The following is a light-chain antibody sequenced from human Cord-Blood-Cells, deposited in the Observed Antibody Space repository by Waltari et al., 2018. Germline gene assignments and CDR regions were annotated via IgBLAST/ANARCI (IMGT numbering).Light chain of an antibody. CDR2: WAS. CDR1: QSVLYSSNNKNY. Sequence: DIVMTQSPDSLAVSLGERATLNCKSSQSVLYSSNNKNYLAWYQQKPGQPPKLPMYWASTRESGVPDRFSGSGSGTDFTLTISSLQAEDVAVYYCQQYYSTPWTFGQGTKVEIK. J-gene: IGKJ1*01. CDR3: QQYYSTPWT. V-gene: IGKV4-1*01.